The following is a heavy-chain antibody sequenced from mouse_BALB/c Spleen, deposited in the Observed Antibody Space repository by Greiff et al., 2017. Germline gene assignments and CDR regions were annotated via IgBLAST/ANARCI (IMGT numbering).Heavy chain of an antibody. CDR1: GFTFSDYY. Sequence: EVHLVESGGGLVKPGGSLKLSCAASGFTFSDYYMYWVRQTPEKRLEWVATISDGGSYTYYPDSVKGRFTISRDNAKNNLYLQMSSLKSEDKAMYYCVRLRGFYYAMDDWGQGTSVTVSS. J-gene: IGHJ4*01. V-gene: IGHV5-4*02. CDR3: VRLRGFYYAMDD. D-gene: IGHD1-2*01. CDR2: ISDGGSYT.